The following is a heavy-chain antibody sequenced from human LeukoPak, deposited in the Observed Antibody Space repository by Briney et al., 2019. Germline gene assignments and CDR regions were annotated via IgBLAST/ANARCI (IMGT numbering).Heavy chain of an antibody. D-gene: IGHD6-13*01. Sequence: SETLSLTCAVYGGSFSGYYWSWIRQPPGKGLEWIGEINHSGSTNYNPSLKSRVTISVDTSKNQFSLKLSSVTAADTAVYYCARGTVATPIGYSSSWYPHWGQGTLVTVSS. V-gene: IGHV4-34*01. CDR3: ARGTVATPIGYSSSWYPH. CDR2: INHSGST. CDR1: GGSFSGYY. J-gene: IGHJ4*02.